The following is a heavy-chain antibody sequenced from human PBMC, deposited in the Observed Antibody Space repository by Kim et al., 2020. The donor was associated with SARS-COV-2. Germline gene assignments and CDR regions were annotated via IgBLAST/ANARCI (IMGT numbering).Heavy chain of an antibody. J-gene: IGHJ4*02. CDR1: GGTFSSYA. Sequence: SVKVSCKASGGTFSSYAISWVRQAPGQGLEWMGRIIPIPGKANYAQKFQGRVTITADKSTSTAYMELRSLRSEDTAVYYCARDRSQPSTYFGSWAQGTL. CDR3: ARDRSQPSTYFGS. CDR2: IIPIPGKA. V-gene: IGHV1-69*04.